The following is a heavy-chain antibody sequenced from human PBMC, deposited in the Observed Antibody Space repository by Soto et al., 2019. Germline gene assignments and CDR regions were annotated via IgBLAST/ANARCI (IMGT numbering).Heavy chain of an antibody. V-gene: IGHV1-8*01. Sequence: ASVKVSGKASGYSFTSLDINWVRQTAGQGLEWMGWMEPSTGRTGYAQKFQGRVTMTRDTSINRAYMELTTLTSDDMAFYYCARGVSEGVDYWGQGTLVHVSS. CDR1: GYSFTSLD. D-gene: IGHD1-26*01. CDR2: MEPSTGRT. CDR3: ARGVSEGVDY. J-gene: IGHJ4*02.